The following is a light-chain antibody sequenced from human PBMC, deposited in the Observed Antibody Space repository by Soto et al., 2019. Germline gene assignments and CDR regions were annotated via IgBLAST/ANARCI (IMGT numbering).Light chain of an antibody. J-gene: IGKJ1*01. CDR2: GAS. CDR1: QSVSSSY. CDR3: QQYGSSPPRT. Sequence: VLTQSPGTLSLSPGERATLSCRASQSVSSSYLAWYQQKPGQAPRLLIYGASSRATGIPDRFSGSGSGTDFTLTISRLEPEDFAVYYCQQYGSSPPRTFGQGTKVDIK. V-gene: IGKV3-20*01.